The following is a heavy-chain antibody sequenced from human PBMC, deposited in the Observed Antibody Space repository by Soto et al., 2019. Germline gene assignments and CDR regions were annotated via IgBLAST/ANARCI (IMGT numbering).Heavy chain of an antibody. CDR1: GFSLSTSGVG. CDR3: ANGVVTIFGVVTVPFV. CDR2: IYWNDDK. J-gene: IGHJ4*02. Sequence: QITLKESGPTLVKPTQTLTLTCTFSGFSLSTSGVGVGWIRQPPGKALEWLALIYWNDDKRYSPSLKSRLTITKDTSKNQVVLTMTNMDPVDTATYYCANGVVTIFGVVTVPFVWGPGTLVTVST. D-gene: IGHD3-3*01. V-gene: IGHV2-5*01.